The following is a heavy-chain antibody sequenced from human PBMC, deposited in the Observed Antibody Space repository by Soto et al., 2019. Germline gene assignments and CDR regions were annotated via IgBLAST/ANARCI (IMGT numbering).Heavy chain of an antibody. CDR1: GFTFSSYG. V-gene: IGHV3-30*18. Sequence: GGSLRLSCAASGFTFSSYGMHWVRQAPGKGLEWVAVISYDGSNKYYADSVKGRFTISRDNSKNTLYLQMNSLRAGDTAVYYCAKDLDVVVVAADDAFDIWGQGTMVTVSS. CDR3: AKDLDVVVVAADDAFDI. D-gene: IGHD2-15*01. J-gene: IGHJ3*02. CDR2: ISYDGSNK.